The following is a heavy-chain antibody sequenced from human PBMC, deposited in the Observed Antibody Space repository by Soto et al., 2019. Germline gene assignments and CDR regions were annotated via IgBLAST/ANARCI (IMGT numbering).Heavy chain of an antibody. CDR3: ASRGHCSNGQCHPFDY. CDR2: ISMSGSY. V-gene: IGHV3-11*06. D-gene: IGHD2-8*01. CDR1: YFSLSGSY. Sequence: XGSLRLSCVGYYFSLSGSYMSWVRQAPGKGLEWLSFISMSGSYKTYAASVEGRFTISRDNVKNILYLQMDSLRAEDTAVYYCASRGHCSNGQCHPFDYWGQGTQVTVSS. J-gene: IGHJ4*02.